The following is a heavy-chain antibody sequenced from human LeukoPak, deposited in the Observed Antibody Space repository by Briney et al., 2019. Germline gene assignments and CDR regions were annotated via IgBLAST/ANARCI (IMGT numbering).Heavy chain of an antibody. CDR1: GGSISSYY. V-gene: IGHV4-59*01. CDR2: IYYSGST. Sequence: PSETLSLTCTVSGGSISSYYWSWIRQPPGKGLEWIGYIYYSGSTNYNPSLKSRVTISVDTSKNQCSLKLSSVTAADTAVYYCARGPHIVVVPAAAFDPWGQGTLVTVSS. D-gene: IGHD2-2*01. CDR3: ARGPHIVVVPAAAFDP. J-gene: IGHJ5*02.